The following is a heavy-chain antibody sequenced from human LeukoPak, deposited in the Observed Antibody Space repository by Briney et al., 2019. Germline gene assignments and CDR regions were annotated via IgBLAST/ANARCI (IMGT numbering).Heavy chain of an antibody. D-gene: IGHD6-6*01. CDR3: AREDGAARSYYYYMDV. CDR2: INHSGST. J-gene: IGHJ6*03. V-gene: IGHV4-34*01. Sequence: PSETLSLTCAVYGGSFSGYYWSWIRQPPGKGLEWIGEINHSGSTNYNPSLKSRVTISVDTSKNQFSLKLSSVTAADTAVYYCAREDGAARSYYYYMDVWGKGTTVTVSS. CDR1: GGSFSGYY.